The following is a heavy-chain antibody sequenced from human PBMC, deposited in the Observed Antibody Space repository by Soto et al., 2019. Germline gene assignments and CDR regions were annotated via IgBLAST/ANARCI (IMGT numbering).Heavy chain of an antibody. D-gene: IGHD2-21*02. CDR1: GFNFRNNG. Sequence: GESLIVSCAASGFNFRNNGMHWVRQVPGKGLEFVAVISHDGGHEDYADSVKGRFTISRDNARNTVYLQMNNLRAEDTAVYYCAREVCRAHCGGDFPAVDWGQAPLVTV. CDR3: AREVCRAHCGGDFPAVD. J-gene: IGHJ4*02. CDR2: ISHDGGHE. V-gene: IGHV3-30*03.